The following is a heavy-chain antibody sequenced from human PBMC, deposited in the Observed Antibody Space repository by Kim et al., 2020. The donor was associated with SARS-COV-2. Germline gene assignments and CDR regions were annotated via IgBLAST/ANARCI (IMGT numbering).Heavy chain of an antibody. Sequence: NTNCNPSLKSRVTMSVDTSNNPFSLRLTSVTAADTAVYYCARRGYFDCWGQGTLVTVSS. CDR2: NT. J-gene: IGHJ4*02. V-gene: IGHV4-59*08. CDR3: ARRGYFDC.